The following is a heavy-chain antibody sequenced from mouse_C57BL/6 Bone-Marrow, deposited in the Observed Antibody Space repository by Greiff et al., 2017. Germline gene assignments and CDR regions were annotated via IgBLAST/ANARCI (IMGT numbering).Heavy chain of an antibody. Sequence: VKLQQPGAELVKPGASVKLSCKASGYTFTSYWMQWVKQRPGQGLEWIGEIDPSDSYTNYNQKFKGKATLTVDTSSSTAYMQLSSLTSEDSAVYYCARLGYFDVWGTGTTVTVSS. CDR3: ARLGYFDV. CDR2: IDPSDSYT. J-gene: IGHJ1*03. V-gene: IGHV1-50*01. CDR1: GYTFTSYW.